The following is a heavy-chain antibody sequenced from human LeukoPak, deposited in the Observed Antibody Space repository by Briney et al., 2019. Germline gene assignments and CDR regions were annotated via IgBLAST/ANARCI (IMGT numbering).Heavy chain of an antibody. D-gene: IGHD3-22*01. V-gene: IGHV4-34*01. CDR2: INHSGSA. CDR3: ARGIRITMMVVVTSNWFDP. J-gene: IGHJ5*02. CDR1: GESFSGYY. Sequence: SETLSLTCAVYGESFSGYYWSWIRQPPGKGLEWIGEINHSGSANYNPSLKSRVTISVDTSKNQFSLKLSSVTAADTAVYYCARGIRITMMVVVTSNWFDPWGQGTLVTVSS.